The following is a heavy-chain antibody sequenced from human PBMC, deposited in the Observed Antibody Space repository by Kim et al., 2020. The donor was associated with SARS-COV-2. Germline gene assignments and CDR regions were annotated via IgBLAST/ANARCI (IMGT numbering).Heavy chain of an antibody. Sequence: SETLSLTCSVSGGSISSNSFYWGWIRQPPGKGLEWIGSVYYNGHSYYSPSLESRVTISVDTSKNHFSLKLNSVTAADTAVYYCARHGVVVTDNLNSKYNWFDPWGQGTLATVSS. V-gene: IGHV4-39*01. J-gene: IGHJ5*02. CDR3: ARHGVVVTDNLNSKYNWFDP. CDR2: VYYNGHS. D-gene: IGHD2-21*02. CDR1: GGSISSNSFY.